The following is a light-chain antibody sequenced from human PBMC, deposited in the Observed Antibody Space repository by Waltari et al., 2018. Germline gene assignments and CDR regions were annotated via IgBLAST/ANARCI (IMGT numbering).Light chain of an antibody. Sequence: QSALTQPASVSGSPGQSITISCTGTSRDVGAYNFVSWYQQHPGQVPKLMIHEVSNRPSEISNRFSGSKSGNTASLTISGLQPEDEADYYCSSYTTTFSYVFGTGTKVTVL. J-gene: IGLJ1*01. CDR2: EVS. V-gene: IGLV2-14*01. CDR1: SRDVGAYNF. CDR3: SSYTTTFSYV.